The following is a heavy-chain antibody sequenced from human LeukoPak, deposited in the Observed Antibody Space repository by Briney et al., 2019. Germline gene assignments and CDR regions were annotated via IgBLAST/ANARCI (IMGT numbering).Heavy chain of an antibody. CDR3: ARPPTKYSGSYGGFDP. D-gene: IGHD1-26*01. V-gene: IGHV4-30-2*01. CDR1: GGSISSGGHS. CDR2: IYHSGST. J-gene: IGHJ5*02. Sequence: SETLSLTCAVSGGSISSGGHSWSWIRQPPGKGLEWIGYIYHSGSTYYNPSLKSRVTISVDRSKNQFSLKLSSVTAADTAVYYCARPPTKYSGSYGGFDPWGQGTLVTVSS.